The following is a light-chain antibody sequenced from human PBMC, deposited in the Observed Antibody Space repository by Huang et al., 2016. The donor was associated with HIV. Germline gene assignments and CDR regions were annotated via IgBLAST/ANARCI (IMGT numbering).Light chain of an antibody. CDR3: QEYNNWPPFA. J-gene: IGKJ4*01. V-gene: IGKV3-15*01. Sequence: EIVLTQSPATLSVSPGERATLSCRASQTISINLAWYQHKPGQAPRLLISGASTRATGSPPRFSGSRSGTEFSLTISSLHAEDSAVYYCQEYNNWPPFAFGGGTKVELK. CDR1: QTISIN. CDR2: GAS.